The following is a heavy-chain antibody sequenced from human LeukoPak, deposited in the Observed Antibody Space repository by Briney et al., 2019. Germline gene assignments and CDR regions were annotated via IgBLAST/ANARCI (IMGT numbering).Heavy chain of an antibody. Sequence: GESLKISCKGSGYSFTSYWIAWVRQMPGKGLEWMGIIYPGDSDTRYSPSFQGQVTISADKSISTAYLQWSSLKASDTATYYCARQDPDMASAFDIWGQGTMVTVSS. CDR3: ARQDPDMASAFDI. D-gene: IGHD3-9*01. CDR2: IYPGDSDT. V-gene: IGHV5-51*01. CDR1: GYSFTSYW. J-gene: IGHJ3*02.